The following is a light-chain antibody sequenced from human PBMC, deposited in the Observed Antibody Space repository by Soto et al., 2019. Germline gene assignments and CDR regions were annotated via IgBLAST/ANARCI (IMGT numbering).Light chain of an antibody. CDR1: QSIRYY. CDR3: QHHNSYSQT. J-gene: IGKJ1*01. V-gene: IGKV1-5*01. CDR2: GAS. Sequence: DIQLTQSPPTLSASVGDRVTITCRASQSIRYYLAWYQQMPGKAPKLLIYGASSLQSGVPTRFSGSGSGTEFPLPISSLQPDEFATYLCQHHNSYSQTFGQGTKVEIK.